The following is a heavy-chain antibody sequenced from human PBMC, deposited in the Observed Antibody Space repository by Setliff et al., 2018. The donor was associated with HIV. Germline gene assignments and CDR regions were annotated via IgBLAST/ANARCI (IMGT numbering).Heavy chain of an antibody. Sequence: PSETLSLTCTVSGGSISIYYWSWIRPLPGEGLEWIGRISAGGYTYYNPSLQSRVTMSVDMSKNQFSLKLSSVTAADTAIYYCARDRSGTSYAGDDAFDIWGQGTMVTVSS. J-gene: IGHJ3*02. CDR2: ISAGGYT. CDR3: ARDRSGTSYAGDDAFDI. D-gene: IGHD3-3*01. CDR1: GGSISIYY. V-gene: IGHV4-4*07.